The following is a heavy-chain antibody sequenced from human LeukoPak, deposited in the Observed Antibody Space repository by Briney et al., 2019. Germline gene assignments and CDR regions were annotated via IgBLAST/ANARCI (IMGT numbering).Heavy chain of an antibody. V-gene: IGHV4-59*01. J-gene: IGHJ1*01. D-gene: IGHD1-7*01. CDR2: ISHSGIT. CDR3: AKDRTTGTTGLILQH. CDR1: GGSINNYF. Sequence: SETLSLTCTVSGGSINNYFWSWIRLTPGKGLEWIGYISHSGITNYNPSLKSRISLSLDTSESQFSLRLSSVTAADTAVYYCAKDRTTGTTGLILQHWGQGTLVTVSS.